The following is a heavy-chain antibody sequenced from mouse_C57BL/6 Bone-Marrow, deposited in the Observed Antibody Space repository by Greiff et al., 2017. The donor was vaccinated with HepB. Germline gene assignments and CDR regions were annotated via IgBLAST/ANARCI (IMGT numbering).Heavy chain of an antibody. D-gene: IGHD1-1*01. V-gene: IGHV12-3*01. CDR2: ITHSGET. CDR1: GFPITSGYY. J-gene: IGHJ4*01. Sequence: VQLQQSGPGLVKPSQSLFLTCSLTGFPITSGYYWIWIRQSPGKPLEWMGYITHSGETFYNPSLQSPISITRETPKNQFFLQLNSVTTEDTAMYYCAGAPITTVVANWGQGTSVTVSS. CDR3: AGAPITTVVAN.